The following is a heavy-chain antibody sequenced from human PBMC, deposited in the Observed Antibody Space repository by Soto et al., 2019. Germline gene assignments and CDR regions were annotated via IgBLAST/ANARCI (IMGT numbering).Heavy chain of an antibody. CDR2: IYYSGST. V-gene: IGHV4-61*01. Sequence: SETLSLTCTVSGGSVSSGSYYWSWIRQPPGKGLEWIGYIYYSGSTNYNPSLKSRVTISVDTSKNQFSLKLSSVTAADTAVYYCARKSGYYYYGMDVWGQGTTVTV. J-gene: IGHJ6*02. CDR3: ARKSGYYYYGMDV. CDR1: GGSVSSGSYY. D-gene: IGHD3-3*01.